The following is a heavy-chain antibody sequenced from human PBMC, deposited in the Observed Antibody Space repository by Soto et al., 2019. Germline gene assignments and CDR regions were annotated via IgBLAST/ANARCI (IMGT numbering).Heavy chain of an antibody. V-gene: IGHV1-69*13. J-gene: IGHJ4*02. CDR1: GGTFSGHG. CDR2: IIPDFGTT. CDR3: ARSHSATPVAVAGPDYFFDL. D-gene: IGHD6-19*01. Sequence: SVKVSCKASGGTFSGHGIAWVRQVPGQGLEWMGGIIPDFGTTNYAQRFQDRISITADDSSTTAFMELTTLTSEDRAVYYFARSHSATPVAVAGPDYFFDLWGRGALVTVSS.